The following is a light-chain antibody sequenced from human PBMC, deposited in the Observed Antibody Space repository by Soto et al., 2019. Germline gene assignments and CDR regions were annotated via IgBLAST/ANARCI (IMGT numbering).Light chain of an antibody. J-gene: IGLJ1*01. Sequence: QSVLTQPPSASGTPGQRVTISCSGSSSSIGSNTVNWYQQFPGTAPKLLIYSNNQRPSGVPDRFSGSKSGTSASLAISGLQSEDEADYYCAAWDDSLNGYVFGTGTKVTVL. V-gene: IGLV1-44*01. CDR1: SSSIGSNT. CDR2: SNN. CDR3: AAWDDSLNGYV.